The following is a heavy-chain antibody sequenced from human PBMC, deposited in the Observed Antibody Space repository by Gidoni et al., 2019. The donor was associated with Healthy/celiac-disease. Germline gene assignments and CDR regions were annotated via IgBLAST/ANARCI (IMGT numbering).Heavy chain of an antibody. Sequence: QVQLVESGGGVVQPGRSLRLSCAASGFTFSSYGMHWVRQAPGKGLEWVAVIWYDGSNKYYADSVKGRFTISRDNSKNTLYLQMNSLRAEDTAVYYCARGQGDGYNPTDFDYWGQGTLVTVSS. V-gene: IGHV3-33*01. CDR1: GFTFSSYG. CDR3: ARGQGDGYNPTDFDY. J-gene: IGHJ4*02. D-gene: IGHD5-12*01. CDR2: IWYDGSNK.